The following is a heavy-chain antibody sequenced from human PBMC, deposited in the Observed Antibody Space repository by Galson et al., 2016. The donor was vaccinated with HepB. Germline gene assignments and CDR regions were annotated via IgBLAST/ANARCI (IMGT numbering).Heavy chain of an antibody. J-gene: IGHJ6*04. CDR2: ISFLGSNK. Sequence: SLRLSCAASGFTFTNYAMHWVRQAPGKGLEWVAVISFLGSNKYYADSVKGRVTISRDNSKNTLYLQINSLRVEDTAVYSCARGGRSEHYYYGMDVWGKGTPVPISS. CDR3: ARGGRSEHYYYGMDV. CDR1: GFTFTNYA. D-gene: IGHD2-15*01. V-gene: IGHV3-30-3*01.